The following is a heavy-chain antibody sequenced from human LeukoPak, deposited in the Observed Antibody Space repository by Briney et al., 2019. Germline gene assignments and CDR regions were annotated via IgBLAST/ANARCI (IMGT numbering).Heavy chain of an antibody. Sequence: ASVKVSCKASGYTFTNYAMNWVRQAPGQGLEWMGWISAYNGNTNYAQKLQGRVTMTTDTSTSTAYMELRSLRSDDTAVYYCARDGGYDGGYYYYGMDVWGQGTTVTVSS. CDR3: ARDGGYDGGYYYYGMDV. CDR1: GYTFTNYA. CDR2: ISAYNGNT. D-gene: IGHD5-12*01. V-gene: IGHV1-18*01. J-gene: IGHJ6*02.